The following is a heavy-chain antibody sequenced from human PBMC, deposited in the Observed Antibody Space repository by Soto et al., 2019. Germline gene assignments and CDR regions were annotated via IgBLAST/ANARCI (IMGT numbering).Heavy chain of an antibody. J-gene: IGHJ4*02. CDR3: ARGEYDSSGSNFDY. CDR1: GGSISSYY. CDR2: IYYSGST. Sequence: SETLSLTCTVSGGSISSYYWSWIRQPPGKGLEWIGYIYYSGSTNYNPSLKSRVTISVDTSKNQFSLKLSPVTAADTAVYYCARGEYDSSGSNFDYWGQGTLVTVSS. D-gene: IGHD3-22*01. V-gene: IGHV4-59*01.